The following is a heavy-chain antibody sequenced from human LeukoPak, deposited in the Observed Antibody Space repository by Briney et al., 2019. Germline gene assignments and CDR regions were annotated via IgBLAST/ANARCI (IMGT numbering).Heavy chain of an antibody. D-gene: IGHD5/OR15-5a*01. J-gene: IGHJ6*02. CDR2: INPNSGGT. V-gene: IGHV1-2*02. CDR3: ARVSRPYYYYGTDV. Sequence: ASVKVSCKASGYTFTGYYMHWVRQAPGQGLEWMGWINPNSGGTNYAQKFQGRVTMTRDTSISTAYMELSRLRSDDTAVYYCARVSRPYYYYGTDVWGQGTTVTLSS. CDR1: GYTFTGYY.